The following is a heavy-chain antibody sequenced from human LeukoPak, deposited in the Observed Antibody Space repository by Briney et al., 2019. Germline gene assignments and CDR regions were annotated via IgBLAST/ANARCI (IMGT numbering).Heavy chain of an antibody. V-gene: IGHV1-2*02. CDR3: AAGENWFDP. CDR1: GYTFTDYY. Sequence: GASAKVSCTASGYTFTDYYIHWVRQAPGQGLEWMGWINCKSGATSYAQKFQGRVTMTRDTSISTAYMELSRLRSDDTAVYYCAAGENWFDPWGQGTLVTVSS. D-gene: IGHD3-16*01. J-gene: IGHJ5*02. CDR2: INCKSGAT.